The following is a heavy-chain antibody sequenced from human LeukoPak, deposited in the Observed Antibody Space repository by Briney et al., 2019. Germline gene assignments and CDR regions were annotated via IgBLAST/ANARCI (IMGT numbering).Heavy chain of an antibody. CDR3: ARVDTSTWYAAMDV. CDR2: ISGSGGST. CDR1: GFTFSSYG. V-gene: IGHV3-23*01. J-gene: IGHJ6*04. Sequence: GGTLRLSCAASGFTFSSYGMSWVRQAPGKGLEWVSAISGSGGSTYYADSVKGRFTISRDNSKNTLYLQMNSLRAEDTAVYFCARVDTSTWYAAMDVWGKGTPVTVSS. D-gene: IGHD6-13*01.